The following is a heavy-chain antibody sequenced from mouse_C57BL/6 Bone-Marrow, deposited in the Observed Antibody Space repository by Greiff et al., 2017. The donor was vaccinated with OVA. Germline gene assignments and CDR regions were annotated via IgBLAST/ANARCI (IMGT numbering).Heavy chain of an antibody. CDR2: IWSGGST. CDR3: ARNFEAYYFYAMDY. J-gene: IGHJ4*01. V-gene: IGHV2-2*01. D-gene: IGHD1-1*01. CDR1: GFSLTSYG. Sequence: VQVVESGPGLVQPSQSLSITCTVSGFSLTSYGVHWVRQSPGKGLEWLGVIWSGGSTDYNAAFISRLSISKDNSKSQVFFKMNSLQADDTAIYYCARNFEAYYFYAMDYWGQGTSVTVSS.